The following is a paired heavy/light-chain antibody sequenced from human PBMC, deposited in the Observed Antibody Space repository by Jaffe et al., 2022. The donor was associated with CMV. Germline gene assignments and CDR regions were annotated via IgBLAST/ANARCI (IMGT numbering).Light chain of an antibody. CDR2: KVS. J-gene: IGKJ2*01. CDR3: MQGVQRPYT. Sequence: DVVMAQSPLSLSVTLGQPASISCRSSQGLVYSDGITYLNWFQQRPGQSPRRLIYKVSNRDSGVPDRFSGSGSGTDFTLKISRVEAEDVGVYYCMQGVQRPYTFGQGTKLEIK. V-gene: IGKV2-30*01. CDR1: QGLVYSDGITY.
Heavy chain of an antibody. CDR3: ARDNRGSYEY. J-gene: IGHJ4*02. D-gene: IGHD1-26*01. CDR2: AWKEVDRYTI. V-gene: IGHV3-72*01. CDR1: GFRFSDYD. Sequence: EVRLVESGGGLVQPGGSLRLSCAASGFRFSDYDMDWVRQAPGKGLEWVGRAWKEVDRYTIEYAASVKGRFIISRDDSKSSLYLQMNSLITEDTAVYYCARDNRGSYEYWGQGTLVTVSA.